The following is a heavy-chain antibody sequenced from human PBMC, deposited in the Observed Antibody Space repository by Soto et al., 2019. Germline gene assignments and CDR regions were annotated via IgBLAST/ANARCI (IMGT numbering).Heavy chain of an antibody. D-gene: IGHD5-18*01. CDR2: VSFSGNT. CDR1: GGSINSGDYY. Sequence: SETLSLTCTVSGGSINSGDYYWNWIRQPPGKGLEWIGYVSFSGNTYYNPSLKGRVIISLDTSQNQFSLKLTSVSAADTAVYYCASELTGYSFGPGDIYWGQGTLVTVSS. V-gene: IGHV4-30-4*01. CDR3: ASELTGYSFGPGDIY. J-gene: IGHJ1*01.